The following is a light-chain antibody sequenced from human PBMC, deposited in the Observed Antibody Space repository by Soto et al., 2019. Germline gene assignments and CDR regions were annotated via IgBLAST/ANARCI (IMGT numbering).Light chain of an antibody. Sequence: QSALTQVASVSGSPGQSITISCTGTSSDVGTFNLVSWYQQHPGKAPRLMIYEVIKRPSGVSNRFSGSKSGNTASLTISGLQAEDEADYYGCSYAGSSVYVFGTGTKLTVL. V-gene: IGLV2-23*02. CDR1: SSDVGTFNL. CDR2: EVI. CDR3: CSYAGSSVYV. J-gene: IGLJ1*01.